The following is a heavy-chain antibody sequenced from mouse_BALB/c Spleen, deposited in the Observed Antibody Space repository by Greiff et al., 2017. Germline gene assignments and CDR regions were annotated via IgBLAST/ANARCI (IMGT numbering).Heavy chain of an antibody. J-gene: IGHJ2*01. V-gene: IGHV1-7*01. CDR1: GYTFTSYW. CDR2: INPSTGYT. D-gene: IGHD2-4*01. CDR3: ARSGYEYDGGDIDY. Sequence: QVQLQQSGAELAKPGASVKMSCKASGYTFTSYWMHWVKQRPGQGLEWIGYINPSTGYTEYNQKFKDKATLTADKSSSTAYMQLSSLTYEASAVYYCARSGYEYDGGDIDYWGQGTTLTVSS.